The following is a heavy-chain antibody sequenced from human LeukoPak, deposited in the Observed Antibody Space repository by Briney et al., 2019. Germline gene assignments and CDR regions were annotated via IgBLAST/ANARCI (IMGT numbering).Heavy chain of an antibody. D-gene: IGHD5-24*01. Sequence: SQTLSLTCIDPGGSIRSGSYYWSWIRQPAGKGLEWIGRIYTSGRTNYNPSLKSRVTISVDTSKNQFSLKLSSVTAADTAVYYCARDSPRDGYNYSESNWFDPCGQGTLVTVSS. J-gene: IGHJ5*02. CDR3: ARDSPRDGYNYSESNWFDP. V-gene: IGHV4-61*02. CDR1: GGSIRSGSYY. CDR2: IYTSGRT.